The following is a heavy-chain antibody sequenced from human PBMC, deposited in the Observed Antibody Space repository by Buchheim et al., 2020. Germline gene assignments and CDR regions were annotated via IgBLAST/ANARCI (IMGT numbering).Heavy chain of an antibody. CDR2: ISGSGSTI. Sequence: EVQLMESGGGLVQPGGSLRLSCAASGFSFSTYEMNWVRQAPGRGLEWVSYISGSGSTIYYADSVKGRFTISRDNATSSLYLQMNSLGADDTAIYYCARDSPRYGMDVWGQGTT. CDR1: GFSFSTYE. V-gene: IGHV3-48*03. J-gene: IGHJ6*02. CDR3: ARDSPRYGMDV.